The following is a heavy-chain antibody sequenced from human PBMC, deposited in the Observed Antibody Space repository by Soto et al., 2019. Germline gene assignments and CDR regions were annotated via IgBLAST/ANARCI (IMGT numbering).Heavy chain of an antibody. Sequence: GGSLRLSCSASGFTFSNYAMHWVRQAPGKGLEYVSAISSNGGSSYYADSVKGRFTISRDNSKNTMYLQMSSLRPEDTAVYYWGKNPTAYSSGPDYWGQGTRVTVSS. V-gene: IGHV3-64D*06. CDR2: ISSNGGSS. J-gene: IGHJ4*02. D-gene: IGHD6-19*01. CDR1: GFTFSNYA. CDR3: GKNPTAYSSGPDY.